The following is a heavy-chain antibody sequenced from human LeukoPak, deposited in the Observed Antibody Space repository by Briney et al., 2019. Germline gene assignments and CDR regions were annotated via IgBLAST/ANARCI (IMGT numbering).Heavy chain of an antibody. Sequence: PGGSLRLSCAASGFTFSSYAMHWVRQAPGKGLEYVSAISSNGGSTYYANSVKGRFTISRDNSKNTLYLQMGSLRAEDMAVYYCAREGGHCGGDCDDAFDIWGQGTMVTVSS. D-gene: IGHD2-21*02. V-gene: IGHV3-64*01. CDR2: ISSNGGST. CDR3: AREGGHCGGDCDDAFDI. CDR1: GFTFSSYA. J-gene: IGHJ3*02.